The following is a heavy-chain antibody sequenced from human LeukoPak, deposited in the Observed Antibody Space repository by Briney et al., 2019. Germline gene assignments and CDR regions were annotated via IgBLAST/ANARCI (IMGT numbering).Heavy chain of an antibody. J-gene: IGHJ3*02. V-gene: IGHV1-3*01. D-gene: IGHD3-22*01. Sequence: ASVKVSCKASGGTFSSYAISWVRQAPGQRLEWMGWINAGNGNTKYSQKFQGRVTITRDTSASTAYMELSSLRSEDTAVYYCARSSVYYYDSSDAFDIWGQGTMVTVSS. CDR3: ARSSVYYYDSSDAFDI. CDR1: GGTFSSYA. CDR2: INAGNGNT.